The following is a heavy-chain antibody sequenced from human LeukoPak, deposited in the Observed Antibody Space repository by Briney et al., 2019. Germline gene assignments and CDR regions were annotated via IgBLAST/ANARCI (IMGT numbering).Heavy chain of an antibody. CDR3: AREVVVVAATRYNWFDP. J-gene: IGHJ5*02. Sequence: GMSLRLSCEASGYTFNNYGMHWVRQAPGKGLEWVAVISYDGSNKYYADSAKGRFTISRDNSKNTLYLQMNSLRAEDTAVYYCAREVVVVAATRYNWFDPWGQGTLVTVSS. V-gene: IGHV3-30*03. D-gene: IGHD2-15*01. CDR2: ISYDGSNK. CDR1: GYTFNNYG.